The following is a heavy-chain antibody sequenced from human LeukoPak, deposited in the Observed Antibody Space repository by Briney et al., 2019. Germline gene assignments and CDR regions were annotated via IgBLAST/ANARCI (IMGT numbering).Heavy chain of an antibody. Sequence: PEGSLRLSCAASGFTVSSNYMSWVRQAPGKGLEWVSVIYSGGSTYYADSVKGRFTISRDNSKNTLYLQMNSLRAEDTAVYYCARETFSGSYLYFDYWGQGTLVTVSS. CDR3: ARETFSGSYLYFDY. D-gene: IGHD1-26*01. CDR2: IYSGGST. CDR1: GFTVSSNY. V-gene: IGHV3-53*01. J-gene: IGHJ4*02.